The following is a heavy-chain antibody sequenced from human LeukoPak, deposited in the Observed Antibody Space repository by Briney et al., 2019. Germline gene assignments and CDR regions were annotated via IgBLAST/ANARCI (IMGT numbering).Heavy chain of an antibody. CDR1: GYTFTSYG. CDR3: ARDYSGSYYSNYYYYYYGMDV. J-gene: IGHJ6*02. D-gene: IGHD1-26*01. CDR2: ISAYNGNT. V-gene: IGHV1-18*01. Sequence: GASVKVSCKASGYTFTSYGISWVRQAPGQGLEWMGWISAYNGNTNYAQKLQGRVTMTTDTSTSTAYMELRSLRSDDTAVYYCARDYSGSYYSNYYYYYYGMDVWGQGTTVTVSS.